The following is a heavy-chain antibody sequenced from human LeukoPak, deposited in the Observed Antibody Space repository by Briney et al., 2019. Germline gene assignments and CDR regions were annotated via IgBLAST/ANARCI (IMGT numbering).Heavy chain of an antibody. J-gene: IGHJ4*02. V-gene: IGHV3-30*18. Sequence: GRSLRLSCAASGFTFSSSGMHWVRQAPGKGLEWVAVISYDGSNKYYADSVKGRFTISRDNSKNTLYLQMNSLRAGDTAVYYCAKDSYDRSGYYYYYFAYWGQGTQVAVSS. CDR3: AKDSYDRSGYYYYYFAY. D-gene: IGHD3-22*01. CDR1: GFTFSSSG. CDR2: ISYDGSNK.